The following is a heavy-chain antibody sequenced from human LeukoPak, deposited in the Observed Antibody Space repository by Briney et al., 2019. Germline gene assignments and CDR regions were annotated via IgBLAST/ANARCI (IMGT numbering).Heavy chain of an antibody. D-gene: IGHD6-19*01. CDR1: GFTFSSYA. V-gene: IGHV3-23*01. CDR2: ISGSGGNT. J-gene: IGHJ5*02. Sequence: GGSLRLSCAASGFTFSSYAMSWVRQAPGKGLDWVSAISGSGGNTFYGDSVKGRFTISRDNSKNTLYLQMTSLGAEDTAVYYCAKDGQWLVNNCFDTWGQGTLVTVSS. CDR3: AKDGQWLVNNCFDT.